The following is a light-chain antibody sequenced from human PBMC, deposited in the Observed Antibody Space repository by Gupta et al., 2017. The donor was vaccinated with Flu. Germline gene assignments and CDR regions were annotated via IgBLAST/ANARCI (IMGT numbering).Light chain of an antibody. CDR2: KDS. CDR3: QSADSSGTYVI. Sequence: SYDLTQPPSASVSPAQTAMITCSGDALPKQYAYWYQQKPGQDPVLVTYKDSQRPSGIPERFSGSSSGTTVTLTISGVQAEDEADYYCQSADSSGTYVIFGGGTKLTVL. CDR1: ALPKQY. J-gene: IGLJ2*01. V-gene: IGLV3-25*02.